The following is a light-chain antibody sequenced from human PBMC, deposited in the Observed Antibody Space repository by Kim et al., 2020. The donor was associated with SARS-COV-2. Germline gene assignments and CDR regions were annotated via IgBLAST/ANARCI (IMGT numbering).Light chain of an antibody. CDR1: QSVSSY. J-gene: IGKJ4*01. CDR2: DAS. CDR3: QQRSNWPPLLT. V-gene: IGKV3-11*01. Sequence: EIVLTQSPATLSLSPGERATLSCRASQSVSSYLAWYQQKPVQAPRLLIYDASNRATGIPARFSGSGSGTDFTLTISSLEPEDFAVYYCQQRSNWPPLLTFGGGTKVDIK.